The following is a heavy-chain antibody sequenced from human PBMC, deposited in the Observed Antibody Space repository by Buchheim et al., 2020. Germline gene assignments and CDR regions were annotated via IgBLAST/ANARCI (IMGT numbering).Heavy chain of an antibody. CDR2: INHSGST. Sequence: QVQLQQWGAGLLKPSETLSLTCAVYGGSFSGYYWSWIRQPPGKGLEWIGEINHSGSTNYNPSLKSRVTISVDTSKNQFYLKLSSVTAADTAVYYCARAARITIFGVVYGRFDPWGQGTL. D-gene: IGHD3-3*01. J-gene: IGHJ5*02. V-gene: IGHV4-34*01. CDR3: ARAARITIFGVVYGRFDP. CDR1: GGSFSGYY.